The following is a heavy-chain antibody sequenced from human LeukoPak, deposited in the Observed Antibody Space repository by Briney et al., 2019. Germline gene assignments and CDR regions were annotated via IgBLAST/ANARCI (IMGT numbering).Heavy chain of an antibody. CDR3: ARAAERTYSSSAVAYYYYYGMDV. J-gene: IGHJ6*02. CDR2: IIPIFGTA. Sequence: SVKVSCKASGGTFSSYAISWVRQAPGQGLEWMGGIIPIFGTANYAQKFQGRVTITADESTSTAYMELSSLRAEDTAVYYCARAAERTYSSSAVAYYYYYGMDVWGQGTTVTVSS. V-gene: IGHV1-69*13. D-gene: IGHD6-6*01. CDR1: GGTFSSYA.